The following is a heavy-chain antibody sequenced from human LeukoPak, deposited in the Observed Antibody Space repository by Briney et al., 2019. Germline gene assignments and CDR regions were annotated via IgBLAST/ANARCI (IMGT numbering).Heavy chain of an antibody. Sequence: GGSLRLSCAASGFTFSSYWMHWVRQAPGKGLVWVSRINTDGSSTSYADSVKGRFTISRDNAKNTLYLQMNSLRAEDTAVYYCARWIRDRRIAAPGGYFDYWGQGTLVTVSS. J-gene: IGHJ4*02. CDR1: GFTFSSYW. D-gene: IGHD6-13*01. CDR3: ARWIRDRRIAAPGGYFDY. V-gene: IGHV3-74*01. CDR2: INTDGSST.